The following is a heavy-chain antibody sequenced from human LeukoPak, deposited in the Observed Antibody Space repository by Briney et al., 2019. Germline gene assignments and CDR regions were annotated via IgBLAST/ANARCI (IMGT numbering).Heavy chain of an antibody. CDR2: ISYDGSNK. CDR1: GFTFSSYA. D-gene: IGHD3-22*01. CDR3: ARDWGYYHDSSGYLDY. V-gene: IGHV3-30*01. J-gene: IGHJ4*02. Sequence: GRSLRLSCAASGFTFSSYAMHWVRQAPGKGLEWVAVISYDGSNKYYADSVKGRFTISRDNSKNTLYLQMNSLRAEDTAVYYCARDWGYYHDSSGYLDYWGQGTLVTVSS.